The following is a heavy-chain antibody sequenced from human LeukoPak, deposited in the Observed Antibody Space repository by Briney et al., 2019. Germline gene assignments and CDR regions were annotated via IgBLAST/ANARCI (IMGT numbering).Heavy chain of an antibody. CDR2: INSDGSST. CDR1: GFTLSPYW. Sequence: GGSLRLSCAASGFTLSPYWMHWVSQAPGKGLVWVSRINSDGSSTTYADSVKGRFTISRDNTKNTLYLQMNILRAEDTAVYYCTRARCSRTSCNTESDYWGQGTLVTVSS. V-gene: IGHV3-74*01. CDR3: TRARCSRTSCNTESDY. D-gene: IGHD2-2*01. J-gene: IGHJ4*02.